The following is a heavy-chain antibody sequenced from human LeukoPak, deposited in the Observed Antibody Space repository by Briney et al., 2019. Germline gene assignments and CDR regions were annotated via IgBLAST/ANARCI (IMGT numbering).Heavy chain of an antibody. V-gene: IGHV3-30-3*01. CDR2: ISYDGSNK. CDR3: ARGLDLTWWTPFDY. D-gene: IGHD2-8*02. Sequence: PGGYLRLSCAASGFTFSSYAMSWVRQAPGKGLEWVAVISYDGSNKYYADSVKGRFTISRDNSKNTLYLQMNSLRAEDTAVYYCARGLDLTWWTPFDYWGQGTLVTVSS. J-gene: IGHJ4*02. CDR1: GFTFSSYA.